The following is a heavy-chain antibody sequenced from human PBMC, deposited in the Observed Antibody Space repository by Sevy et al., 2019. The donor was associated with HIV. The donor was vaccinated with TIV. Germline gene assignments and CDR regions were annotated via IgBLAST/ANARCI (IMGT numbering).Heavy chain of an antibody. Sequence: RGSLRLSCAASGFTFSSFFMSWVRQAPGNGLEWVANIKQDGSEKYYVDSVKGRFTISRDKARNSVYLQMNSLRAEDTGVYYCARDLTAPYYYYYGMDVWGQGTMVTVSS. CDR1: GFTFSSFF. D-gene: IGHD1-20*01. CDR2: IKQDGSEK. CDR3: ARDLTAPYYYYYGMDV. V-gene: IGHV3-7*01. J-gene: IGHJ6*02.